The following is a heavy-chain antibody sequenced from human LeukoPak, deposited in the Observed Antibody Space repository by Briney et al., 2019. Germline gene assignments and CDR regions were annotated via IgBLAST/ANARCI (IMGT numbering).Heavy chain of an antibody. Sequence: GASVKVSCKASGYTFTSYGISWVRQAPGQGLEWMGWISAYNGNTNYAQKLQGRVTMTTDTSTSTAYMELRSLRSDDTDVYYCARTPNSSSWYFKGHYWFDPWGQGTLVTVSS. CDR2: ISAYNGNT. CDR1: GYTFTSYG. D-gene: IGHD6-13*01. CDR3: ARTPNSSSWYFKGHYWFDP. J-gene: IGHJ5*02. V-gene: IGHV1-18*01.